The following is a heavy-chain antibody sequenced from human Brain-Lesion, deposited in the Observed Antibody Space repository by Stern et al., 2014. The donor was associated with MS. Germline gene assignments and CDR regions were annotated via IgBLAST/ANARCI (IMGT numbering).Heavy chain of an antibody. CDR3: ARFPASRPHVFDS. J-gene: IGHJ4*02. CDR1: GGSISSSNW. Sequence: QVQLVQSGPGLVKPSGTLSLTCAVSGGSISSSNWWSWVRQSPGKGLEWIGESDHSGSTIYNPSLKSRVTVSVDKSKNRFSLNPRSVTAADPAVYFCARFPASRPHVFDSWGQGTLVTVSS. CDR2: SDHSGST. D-gene: IGHD6-13*01. V-gene: IGHV4-4*02.